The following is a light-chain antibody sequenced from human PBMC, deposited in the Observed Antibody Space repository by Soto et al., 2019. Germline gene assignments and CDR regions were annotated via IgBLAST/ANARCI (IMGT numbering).Light chain of an antibody. Sequence: DVQMTQSPSSLSASVGDRVTITCRASQGIAPSLAWFQQKPGKVPRLLIYATSTLQSGVPSRFSGSGSGTDFTLTISSLQPEDVATYYCQKYNSAPLTFGGGTKVEIK. CDR2: ATS. J-gene: IGKJ4*01. CDR1: QGIAPS. CDR3: QKYNSAPLT. V-gene: IGKV1-27*01.